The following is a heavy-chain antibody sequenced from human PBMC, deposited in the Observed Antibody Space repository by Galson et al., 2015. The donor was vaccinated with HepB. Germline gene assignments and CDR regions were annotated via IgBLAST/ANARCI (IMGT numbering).Heavy chain of an antibody. CDR1: GFTFSSYA. V-gene: IGHV3-30*04. CDR3: SYYYVSGSDYGTVDY. CDR2: ISYDGSNK. J-gene: IGHJ4*02. Sequence: SLRLSCAASGFTFSSYAMHWVRQAPGKGLEWVAVISYDGSNKYYADSVKGRFTISRDDPKNTLYLQMNSLKTEDTAVYYCSYYYVSGSDYGTVDYWGQGTLVTVSS. D-gene: IGHD3-10*01.